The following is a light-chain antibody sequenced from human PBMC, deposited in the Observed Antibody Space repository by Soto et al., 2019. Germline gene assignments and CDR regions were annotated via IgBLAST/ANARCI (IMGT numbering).Light chain of an antibody. CDR3: QQYYSSPYT. J-gene: IGKJ2*01. CDR2: WAS. CDR1: QSVLYSSNNKNY. Sequence: DIVMTQSPDSLAVSLGERATINCKSSQSVLYSSNNKNYLTLYQQKPGQPPKLLIYWASTRESGVPDRFSGSGSGPDFTLTISSLQAEDVAVYYCQQYYSSPYTFGQGTKLEIK. V-gene: IGKV4-1*01.